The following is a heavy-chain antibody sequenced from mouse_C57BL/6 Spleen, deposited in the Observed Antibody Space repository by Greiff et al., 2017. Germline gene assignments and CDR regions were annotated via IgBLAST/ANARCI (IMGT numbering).Heavy chain of an antibody. J-gene: IGHJ2*01. CDR3: ARENYYGSSYYFDY. V-gene: IGHV1-18*01. D-gene: IGHD1-1*01. Sequence: VQLQLSGPELVKPGASVKIPCKASGYTFTDYNMDWVKQSHGKSLEWIGDINPNNGGTIYNQKFKGKATLTVDKSSSTAYMELRSLTSEDTAVYYCARENYYGSSYYFDYWGQGTTLTVSS. CDR1: GYTFTDYN. CDR2: INPNNGGT.